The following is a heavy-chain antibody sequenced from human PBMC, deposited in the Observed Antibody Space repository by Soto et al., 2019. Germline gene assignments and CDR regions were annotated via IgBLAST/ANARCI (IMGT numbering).Heavy chain of an antibody. CDR1: NGSISGFY. CDR2: IHYSGRT. J-gene: IGHJ4*02. D-gene: IGHD1-26*01. V-gene: IGHV4-59*12. CDR3: VRVGVGIGNHFDS. Sequence: PSETLSLTCSFSNGSISGFYWTWIRQPPGKILEWIGYIHYSGRTDYNPSLTSRATMSVDTSKNQFSLNLKSITAADTAVYYCVRVGVGIGNHFDSWGRGTLVTVSS.